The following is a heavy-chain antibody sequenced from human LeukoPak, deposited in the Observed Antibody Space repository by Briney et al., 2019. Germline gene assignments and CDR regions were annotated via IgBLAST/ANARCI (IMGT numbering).Heavy chain of an antibody. CDR3: AREGTIVVGDAFDL. CDR1: GFTFSSYS. CDR2: ISSSSSYI. J-gene: IGHJ3*01. Sequence: GGSLRLSCAASGFTFSSYSMSWVRQAPGKGLEWVSSISSSSSYIYYADSVKGRFTISRDSAKNSLNLQMNSLRAEDTAVYYCAREGTIVVGDAFDLWGQGTMDIVSS. V-gene: IGHV3-21*01. D-gene: IGHD2-15*01.